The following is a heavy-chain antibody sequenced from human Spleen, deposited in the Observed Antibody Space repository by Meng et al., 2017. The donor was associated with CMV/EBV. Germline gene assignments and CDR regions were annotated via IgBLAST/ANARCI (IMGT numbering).Heavy chain of an antibody. CDR2: TYYRSKWYN. V-gene: IGHV6-1*01. D-gene: IGHD2-15*01. CDR1: GDSVSSNSAA. Sequence: SQTLSVTCAISGDSVSSNSAAWNWIRQSPSRGLEWRGRTYYRSKWYNDYAVSVKSRITINPATAKNQFSLQLNSVTPEDTAVYYCAREPSAGGIFRFHYYGMDVWGQGTTVTVSS. CDR3: AREPSAGGIFRFHYYGMDV. J-gene: IGHJ6*02.